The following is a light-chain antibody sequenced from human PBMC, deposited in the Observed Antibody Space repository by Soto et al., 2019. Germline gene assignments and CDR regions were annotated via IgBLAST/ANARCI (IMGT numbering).Light chain of an antibody. Sequence: QSVLSQPPSVSATPGQRVTISCSGSSSNIGTKTVNWYQHLPGAAPKLLIYVNHQRASGVPDRFSGSRSGTSASLAISGVQSEDEGDYYCATWDDSLYVVFGGGTKLTVL. V-gene: IGLV1-44*01. CDR1: SSNIGTKT. J-gene: IGLJ3*02. CDR2: VNH. CDR3: ATWDDSLYVV.